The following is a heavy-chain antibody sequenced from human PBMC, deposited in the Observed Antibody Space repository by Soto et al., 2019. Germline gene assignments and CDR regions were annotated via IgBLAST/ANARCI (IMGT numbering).Heavy chain of an antibody. V-gene: IGHV1-3*01. J-gene: IGHJ4*02. CDR3: ARDGKGAAYTNGPYYFDY. CDR2: INAGNGNT. Sequence: ASVKVSCKASGYTFTSYAMHWVRQAPGQRLEWMGWINAGNGNTKYSQKFQGRVTITRDTSASTAYMELSSLGDEDTAVYYCARDGKGAAYTNGPYYFDYWGQGALVTVSS. CDR1: GYTFTSYA. D-gene: IGHD2-8*01.